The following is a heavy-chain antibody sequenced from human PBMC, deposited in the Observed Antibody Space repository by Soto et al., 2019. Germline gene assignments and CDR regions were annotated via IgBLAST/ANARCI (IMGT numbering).Heavy chain of an antibody. CDR3: ARGLRDYYDSSGLRGYYFDY. D-gene: IGHD3-22*01. Sequence: QVQLVQSGAEVKKPGSSVKVSCKAPGGPFSSYAITWVRQAPGQGLEWLGGIIPIFGTANYAQKFQGRVTITADKSTSTAYMELSSLRSEDTAVYYCARGLRDYYDSSGLRGYYFDYWGQGTLVTVSS. J-gene: IGHJ4*02. CDR2: IIPIFGTA. V-gene: IGHV1-69*06. CDR1: GGPFSSYA.